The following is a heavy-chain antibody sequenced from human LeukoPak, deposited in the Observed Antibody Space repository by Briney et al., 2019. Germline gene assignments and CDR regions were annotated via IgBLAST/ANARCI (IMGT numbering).Heavy chain of an antibody. J-gene: IGHJ4*02. D-gene: IGHD3-3*01. CDR3: TTEGVEGVLRFLEWLSNFDY. CDR1: GFTFSNAW. CDR2: IKSKTDGGTT. V-gene: IGHV3-15*01. Sequence: PGGSLRLSCAASGFTFSNAWMSWVRQATGKGLEWVGRIKSKTDGGTTDYAAPVKGRFTISGDDSKNTLYLQMNSLKTEDTAVYYCTTEGVEGVLRFLEWLSNFDYWGQGTLVTVSS.